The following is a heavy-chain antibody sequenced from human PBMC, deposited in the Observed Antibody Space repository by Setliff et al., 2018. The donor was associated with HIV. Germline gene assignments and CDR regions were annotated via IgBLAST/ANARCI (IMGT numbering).Heavy chain of an antibody. V-gene: IGHV3-23*01. J-gene: IGHJ4*02. CDR2: ISGSGGSP. Sequence: PGGSLRLSCVASGFTFSNYAMSWVRQAPGKGLEWVSSISGSGGSPYYADSVKGRFTISRDNSKNTLYLQMNSLRAEDTAVYFCARGGDYDSSGYYVTWGQGSLVTVSS. CDR1: GFTFSNYA. CDR3: ARGGDYDSSGYYVT. D-gene: IGHD3-22*01.